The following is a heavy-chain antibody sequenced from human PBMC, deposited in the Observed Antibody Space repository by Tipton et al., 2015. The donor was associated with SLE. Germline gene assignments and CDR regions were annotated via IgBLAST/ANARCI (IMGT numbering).Heavy chain of an antibody. Sequence: LSLTCTVSGGTFTTYYWTWIRQPPGKGLEWIGYIHYTGRTTYNPSLESRLTMSIDTSKNQFSLKLTSVTAADTAIYYCARGEDDYGGKGGWIDPWGQGSLVTVSS. CDR3: ARGEDDYGGKGGWIDP. CDR1: GGTFTTYY. J-gene: IGHJ5*02. D-gene: IGHD4-23*01. CDR2: IHYTGRT. V-gene: IGHV4-59*12.